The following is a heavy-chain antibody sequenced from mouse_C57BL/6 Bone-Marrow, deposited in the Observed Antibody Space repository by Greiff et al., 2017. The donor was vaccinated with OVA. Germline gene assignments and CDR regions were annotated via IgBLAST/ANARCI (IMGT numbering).Heavy chain of an antibody. J-gene: IGHJ1*03. V-gene: IGHV1-64*01. CDR2: IHPNSGST. Sequence: QVQLQQPGAELVKPGASVKLSCKASGYTFTSYWMHWVKQRPGQGLEWIGMIHPNSGSTNYNEKFKSKATLTVDKSSSTAYMQLSSLTSEDSAVYYCARSGYYGLWYCDVGGTGTTVTVSA. CDR3: ARSGYYGLWYCDV. D-gene: IGHD1-2*01. CDR1: GYTFTSYW.